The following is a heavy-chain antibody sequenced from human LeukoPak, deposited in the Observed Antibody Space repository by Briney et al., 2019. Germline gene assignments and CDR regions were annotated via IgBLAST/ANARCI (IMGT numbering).Heavy chain of an antibody. CDR3: ARDRHYTMDA. Sequence: GGSLRRSCAASGSPFSDSWMHWVRQTPGKGLLWVSLITTDGSSTSYADSVKGRFTISRDNAKNTLYLQMNSLRAEDTAVYYCARDRHYTMDAWGQGTTVTVSS. CDR2: ITTDGSST. CDR1: GSPFSDSW. V-gene: IGHV3-74*01. J-gene: IGHJ6*02.